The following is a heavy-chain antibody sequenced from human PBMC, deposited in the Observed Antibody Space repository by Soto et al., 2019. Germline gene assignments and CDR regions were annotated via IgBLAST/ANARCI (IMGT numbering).Heavy chain of an antibody. CDR1: GYSFTSYW. CDR3: ARAYYDFWSGYSALSTIDYYYYMDV. V-gene: IGHV5-51*01. CDR2: IYPGDSDT. Sequence: GESLKISCKGSGYSFTSYWIGWVRQMPGKGLEWMGIIYPGDSDTRYSPSFQGQVTISADKSISTAYLQWSSLKASDTAMYYCARAYYDFWSGYSALSTIDYYYYMDVWGKGTTVTVSS. J-gene: IGHJ6*03. D-gene: IGHD3-3*01.